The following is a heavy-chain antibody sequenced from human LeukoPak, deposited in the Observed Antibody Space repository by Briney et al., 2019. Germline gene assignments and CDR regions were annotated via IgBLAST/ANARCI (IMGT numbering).Heavy chain of an antibody. CDR2: ISAYNGNT. V-gene: IGHV1-18*01. J-gene: IGHJ6*03. CDR3: ARVGYSGSYVYYYYYYYMDV. Sequence: ASVKVSCKASGYTFTSYGISWVRQAPGQGLEWMGWISAYNGNTNYAQKLQGRVTMTTDTSTSTAYMELRSLRSDDTAVYYCARVGYSGSYVYYYYYYYMDVWGKGTTVTVSS. D-gene: IGHD1-26*01. CDR1: GYTFTSYG.